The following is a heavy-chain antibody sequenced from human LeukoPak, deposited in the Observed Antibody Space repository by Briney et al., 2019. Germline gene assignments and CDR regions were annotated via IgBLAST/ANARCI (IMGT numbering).Heavy chain of an antibody. CDR1: AFTFSDYS. D-gene: IGHD3-3*01. CDR2: ISGRSSTI. CDR3: TTEDYDFWSGYYYFDP. J-gene: IGHJ5*02. Sequence: GGSLRLSCAASAFTFSDYSMNWVRQAPGKGLEWISYISGRSSTIYYADSVRGRFTISRDNAKNSMYLQMNSLKTEDTAVYYCTTEDYDFWSGYYYFDPWGQGTLVTVSS. V-gene: IGHV3-48*01.